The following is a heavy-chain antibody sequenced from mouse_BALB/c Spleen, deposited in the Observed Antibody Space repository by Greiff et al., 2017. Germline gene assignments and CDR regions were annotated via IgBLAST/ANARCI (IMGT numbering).Heavy chain of an antibody. V-gene: IGHV5-12-2*01. Sequence: EVKVVESGGGLVQPGGSLKLSCAASGFTFSSYTMSWVCQTPEKRLEWVAYISNGGGSTYYPDTVKGRFTISRDNAKNTLYLQMSSLKSEDTAMYYCARHGTGAFAYWGQGTLVTVSA. CDR1: GFTFSSYT. J-gene: IGHJ3*01. D-gene: IGHD4-1*01. CDR2: ISNGGGST. CDR3: ARHGTGAFAY.